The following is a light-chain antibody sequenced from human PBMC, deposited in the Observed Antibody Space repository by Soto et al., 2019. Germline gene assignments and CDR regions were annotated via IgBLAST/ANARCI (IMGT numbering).Light chain of an antibody. CDR3: QQTYSTPRT. V-gene: IGKV1-39*01. CDR1: QTISSY. CDR2: GAS. Sequence: DIQMTQSPSSLSASVGDRVTMTCRASQTISSYLNWYQQKPGKAPNLLIYGASSLQSGVPSRFSGSGSGTYFTLTINSLQPEDFAIYYCQQTYSTPRTFGQGTKVEIK. J-gene: IGKJ1*01.